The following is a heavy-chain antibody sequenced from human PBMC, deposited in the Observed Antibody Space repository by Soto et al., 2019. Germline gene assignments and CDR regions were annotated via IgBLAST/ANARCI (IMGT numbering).Heavy chain of an antibody. V-gene: IGHV1-3*01. Sequence: GASVKVSCKASGYTFTTYAMHWVRQAPGQRLEWIGWIDAGNGNTKYAQKFQGRVTMTTDTSTSTAYMELRSLRSDDTAVYYCARAEYYDSSGAQPDDYWGQGTLVTVSS. CDR2: IDAGNGNT. J-gene: IGHJ4*02. D-gene: IGHD3-22*01. CDR3: ARAEYYDSSGAQPDDY. CDR1: GYTFTTYA.